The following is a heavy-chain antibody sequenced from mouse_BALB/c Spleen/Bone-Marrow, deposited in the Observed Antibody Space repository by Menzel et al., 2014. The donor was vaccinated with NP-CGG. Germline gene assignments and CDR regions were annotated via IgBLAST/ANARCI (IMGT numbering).Heavy chain of an antibody. D-gene: IGHD3-2*01. CDR2: IYPGDGST. V-gene: IGHV1S56*01. J-gene: IGHJ3*01. CDR1: GYTFTSYD. CDR3: ARSGDSSGYGFAY. Sequence: VQLQQSGPELVKPGALVKISCKASGYTFTSYDINWVKQRPGKGLEWIGWIYPGDGSTKYNEKFKGKATLTADKSSSTAYRQLSSLTSENSAVYFCARSGDSSGYGFAYWVQGTLVTVSA.